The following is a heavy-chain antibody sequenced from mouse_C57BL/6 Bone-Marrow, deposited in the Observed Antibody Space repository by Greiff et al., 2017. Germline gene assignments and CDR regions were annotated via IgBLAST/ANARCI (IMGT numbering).Heavy chain of an antibody. CDR3: ARFITTVVAHWYFDV. CDR2: INPSTGGT. CDR1: GYSFTGYY. J-gene: IGHJ1*03. Sequence: VQLQQSGPELVKPGASVKISCKASGYSFTGYYMNWVKQSPEKSLEWIGEINPSTGGTTDNQKFKAKATVTVDKSSSTAYMQLKSLTSEDSAVYYCARFITTVVAHWYFDVWGTGTTVTVSS. D-gene: IGHD1-1*01. V-gene: IGHV1-42*01.